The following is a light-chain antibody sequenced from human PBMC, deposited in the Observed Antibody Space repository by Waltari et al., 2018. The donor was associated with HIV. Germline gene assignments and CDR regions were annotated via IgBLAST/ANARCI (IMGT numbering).Light chain of an antibody. Sequence: NFMLTQPHSVSESPGKPVPISFTRLSGRLVTNYVTWYQQRPGSAPTTVIHDDNQRPSGVPNRFSGSIDSSSNSASLTISGLKTEDEADYYCQSYDTDHQVFGGGTKLTVL. CDR1: SGRLVTNY. V-gene: IGLV6-57*03. CDR3: QSYDTDHQV. J-gene: IGLJ3*02. CDR2: DDN.